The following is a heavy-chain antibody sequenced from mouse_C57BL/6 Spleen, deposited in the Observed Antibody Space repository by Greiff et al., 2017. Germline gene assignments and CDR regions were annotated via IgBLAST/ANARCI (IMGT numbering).Heavy chain of an antibody. D-gene: IGHD4-1*01. Sequence: EVMLVESGGGLVKPGGSLKLSCAASGFTFSSYAMSWVRQTPEKRLEWVATISDGGSYTYYPDNVKGRFTISRDNAKNNLYLQMSHLKSEDTAMYYCARLTGTTWFAYWGQGTLVTVSA. J-gene: IGHJ3*01. CDR2: ISDGGSYT. CDR1: GFTFSSYA. CDR3: ARLTGTTWFAY. V-gene: IGHV5-4*03.